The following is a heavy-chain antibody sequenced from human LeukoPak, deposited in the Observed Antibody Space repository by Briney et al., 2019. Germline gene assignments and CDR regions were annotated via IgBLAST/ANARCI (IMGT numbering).Heavy chain of an antibody. D-gene: IGHD3-22*01. V-gene: IGHV3-30*02. Sequence: GGSLRLSCAASGFIFSAYGMHWVRQAPGKGLEWVAFIRFDGTNKYYADSVKGRFTISRDNSKNTVYLRMNSLRVEDTAVYFCSKSRIYYDSSGYDSWGQGTLVTVSS. CDR2: IRFDGTNK. CDR1: GFIFSAYG. J-gene: IGHJ4*02. CDR3: SKSRIYYDSSGYDS.